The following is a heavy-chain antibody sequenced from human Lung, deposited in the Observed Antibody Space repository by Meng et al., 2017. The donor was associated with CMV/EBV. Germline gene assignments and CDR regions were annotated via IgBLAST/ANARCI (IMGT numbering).Heavy chain of an antibody. D-gene: IGHD2-8*01. CDR2: INQGGNEK. V-gene: IGHV3-7*01. CDR3: ARLWDYCTDASCYYYFDY. Sequence: GEXXKISCAATGFNIRPYWMTWVRQAPGKGLEWVANINQGGNEKYYVDSVEGRFTISRDNARNSLLLQMNTLRAEDTAVYYCARLWDYCTDASCYYYFDYWGQGTLVTVSS. J-gene: IGHJ4*02. CDR1: GFNIRPYW.